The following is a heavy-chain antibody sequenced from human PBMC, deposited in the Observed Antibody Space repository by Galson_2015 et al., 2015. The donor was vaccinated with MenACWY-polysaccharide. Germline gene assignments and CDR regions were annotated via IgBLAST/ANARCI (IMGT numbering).Heavy chain of an antibody. CDR2: ISAGAGST. V-gene: IGHV3-23*01. Sequence: SLRLSCAASGFILNTYGMTWVRQAPGKGLEWVSGISAGAGSTYYADSVKGRFTISRDNSKNTLFLQMNSVRAEDTAVYYCAKERWGGGGGYCLPPDIWGQGTLVTVSS. CDR3: AKERWGGGGGYCLPPDI. D-gene: IGHD2-21*02. CDR1: GFILNTYG. J-gene: IGHJ4*02.